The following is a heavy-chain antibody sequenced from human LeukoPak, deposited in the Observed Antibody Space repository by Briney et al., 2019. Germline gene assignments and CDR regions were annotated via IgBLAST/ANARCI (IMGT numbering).Heavy chain of an antibody. V-gene: IGHV4-39*07. CDR3: ARGITMVRGVIRTSFDY. CDR1: GDSISGICCY. Sequence: SETLSLTCTVSGDSISGICCYWGWVRQSPGKSLEWIGSIYYNGNTFYNSSLASRVTMSVDTSKNQFSLKLSSVTAADTAVYYCARGITMVRGVIRTSFDYWGQGTLVTVSS. CDR2: IYYNGNT. D-gene: IGHD3-10*01. J-gene: IGHJ4*02.